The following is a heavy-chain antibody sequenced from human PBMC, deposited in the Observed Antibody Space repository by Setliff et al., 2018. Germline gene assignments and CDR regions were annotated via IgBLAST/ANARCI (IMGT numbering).Heavy chain of an antibody. Sequence: ASVKVSCKASGYTFTSYGISWVRQAPGQGLEWVGWISAYNGNTGYAQRFQGRVTITRNTSISTAYMELSSLRSEDTAVYYCARGGGQIHYDFWSGYFSDPQPNYYYYYMDVWGKGTTVTVSS. CDR3: ARGGGQIHYDFWSGYFSDPQPNYYYYYMDV. D-gene: IGHD3-3*01. V-gene: IGHV1-8*03. J-gene: IGHJ6*03. CDR2: ISAYNGNT. CDR1: GYTFTSYG.